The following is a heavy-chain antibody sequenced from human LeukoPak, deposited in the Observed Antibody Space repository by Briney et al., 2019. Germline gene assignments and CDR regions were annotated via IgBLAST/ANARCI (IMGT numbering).Heavy chain of an antibody. CDR2: VGNDEKTI. Sequence: GGSLRLSCVASGFTFTGHSMHWVRQAPGKGLEWVAVVGNDEKTIFYADSLKGRFTISRDNSKNTLYLQMDSLRAEDTALYYCAREVYRIGVGGFDPWGQGTLVIVSS. D-gene: IGHD3-16*01. J-gene: IGHJ5*02. CDR1: GFTFTGHS. CDR3: AREVYRIGVGGFDP. V-gene: IGHV3-30*04.